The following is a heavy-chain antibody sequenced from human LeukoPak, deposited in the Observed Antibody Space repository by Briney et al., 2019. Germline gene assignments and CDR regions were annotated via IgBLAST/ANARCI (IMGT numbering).Heavy chain of an antibody. J-gene: IGHJ4*02. CDR1: GFTFSSCA. CDR3: AKDWADSTVADYFDY. Sequence: GGSLRLSCAASGFTFSSCAMSWVRQAPGKGLEWVSGISGSGGSTYYADSVKGRFTISRDNSKNTLYLQMNSLRAEDTAVYYCAKDWADSTVADYFDYWGQGTLVTVSS. D-gene: IGHD4-23*01. V-gene: IGHV3-23*01. CDR2: ISGSGGST.